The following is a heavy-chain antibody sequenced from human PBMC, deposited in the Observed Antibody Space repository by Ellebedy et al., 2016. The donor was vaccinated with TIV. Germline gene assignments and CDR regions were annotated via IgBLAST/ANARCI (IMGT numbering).Heavy chain of an antibody. V-gene: IGHV3-21*01. Sequence: GESLKISCAASGFTFTDYAMNWVRQAPGKVLEWGSSFSTSSSHIFQADSVKGRFTISRDDAQNSLYLQMNSLTAEDTAFYYCARDKRESGFGVWGQGTLVTVSS. CDR3: ARDKRESGFGV. J-gene: IGHJ4*02. CDR1: GFTFTDYA. D-gene: IGHD3-22*01. CDR2: FSTSSSHI.